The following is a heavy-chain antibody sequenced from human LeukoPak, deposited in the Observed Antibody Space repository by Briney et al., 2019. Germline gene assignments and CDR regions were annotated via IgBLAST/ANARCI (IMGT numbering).Heavy chain of an antibody. J-gene: IGHJ4*02. D-gene: IGHD3-22*01. V-gene: IGHV4-34*01. Sequence: PSETLSLTCAVYGGSFSGYYWSWIRQPPGKGLEWIGEISHSGSTHYNPSLKSRVTISVDKSNNQFSLRLSSVTAADTAVYYCARDDSNGYYFDYWGQGTLVTVSS. CDR2: ISHSGST. CDR1: GGSFSGYY. CDR3: ARDDSNGYYFDY.